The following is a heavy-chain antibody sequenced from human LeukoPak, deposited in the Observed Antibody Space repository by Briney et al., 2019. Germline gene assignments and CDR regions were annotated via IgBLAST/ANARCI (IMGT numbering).Heavy chain of an antibody. CDR3: ARGTAIPYYYYYMDV. V-gene: IGHV4-59*01. CDR2: IYYSGST. Sequence: SETLSLTCTVSGGSISSYYWSWIRQPPGKGLEWIGYIYYSGSTNYNPSLKSRVTISVDTSKNQFSPKLSSVTAADTAVYYCARGTAIPYYYYYMDVWGKGTTVTVSS. J-gene: IGHJ6*03. D-gene: IGHD5-18*01. CDR1: GGSISSYY.